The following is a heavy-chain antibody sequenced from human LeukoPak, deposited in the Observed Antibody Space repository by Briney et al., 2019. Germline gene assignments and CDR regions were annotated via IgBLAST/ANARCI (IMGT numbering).Heavy chain of an antibody. V-gene: IGHV4-59*12. CDR2: IFYSGST. Sequence: PSETLSLTCNVSGDSISYYYLTWIRQPPGKALEWIGNIFYSGSTYYSPSLKSRVTISLDTSRNQFSLKLNSVTAADTAVYYCAKSNGYSLIDIWGQGTMVTVSS. D-gene: IGHD5-12*01. J-gene: IGHJ3*02. CDR1: GDSISYYY. CDR3: AKSNGYSLIDI.